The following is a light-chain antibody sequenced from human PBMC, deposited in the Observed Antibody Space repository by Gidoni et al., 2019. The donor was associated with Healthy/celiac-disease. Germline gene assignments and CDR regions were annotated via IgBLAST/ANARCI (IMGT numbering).Light chain of an antibody. V-gene: IGKV3-11*01. CDR1: QSVSSY. CDR2: DAS. J-gene: IGKJ4*01. CDR3: QQRSNLPPF. Sequence: DIVLTQPPATLSLSPGDRATLSCRASQSVSSYLAWYQQKPGQAPRLLIYDASNRATGIPARFIGSGSGTDFTLTISSLEPEDFAVYYCQQRSNLPPFFGGGTKVEIK.